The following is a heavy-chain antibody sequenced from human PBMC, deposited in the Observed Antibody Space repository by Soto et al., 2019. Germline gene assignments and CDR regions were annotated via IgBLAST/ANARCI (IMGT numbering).Heavy chain of an antibody. CDR2: IIPIFGTV. CDR1: GGTFSSYA. CDR3: TRAPIHDYGAPGWADI. Sequence: QVQLVQSGAEVKKPGSSVKVSCKASGGTFSSYAISWVRQAPGQGLEWMGGIIPIFGTVNYAQKFQGRVTITADESTSTAYMELSSLRSEDTAVYHCTRAPIHDYGAPGWADIWGQGTMVTVSS. D-gene: IGHD4-17*01. V-gene: IGHV1-69*01. J-gene: IGHJ3*02.